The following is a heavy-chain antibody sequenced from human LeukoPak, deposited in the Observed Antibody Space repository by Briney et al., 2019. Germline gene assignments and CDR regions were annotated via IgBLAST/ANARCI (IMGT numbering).Heavy chain of an antibody. CDR1: GFSFSNYA. D-gene: IGHD4-11*01. V-gene: IGHV3-23*01. CDR3: ARGPAYNNYYSDY. CDR2: ISGSGGDT. J-gene: IGHJ4*02. Sequence: RPGGSLRLSCATSGFSFSNYAMTWARQAPGKGLEWVSAISGSGGDTYYADSVKGRFTISRDKSKNTLSLQVNSLRADDTAVYYCARGPAYNNYYSDYWGQGTLVTVSS.